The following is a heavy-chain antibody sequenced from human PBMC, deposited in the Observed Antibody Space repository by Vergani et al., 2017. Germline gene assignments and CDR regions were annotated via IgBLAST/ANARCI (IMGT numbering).Heavy chain of an antibody. V-gene: IGHV4-34*01. D-gene: IGHD2-2*03. CDR2: TNHSGST. CDR1: GGSFSGYY. CDR3: ARGRGYCSSTSCYARLNYYYYYMDV. Sequence: QVQLQQWGAGLLKPSETLSLTCAVYGGSFSGYYWSGIRQPPGKGLEWIGETNHSGSTNYNPSLTSRVTISVDTSKNQFSLKLSSVTAADTAVYYCARGRGYCSSTSCYARLNYYYYYMDVWGKGTTVTVSS. J-gene: IGHJ6*03.